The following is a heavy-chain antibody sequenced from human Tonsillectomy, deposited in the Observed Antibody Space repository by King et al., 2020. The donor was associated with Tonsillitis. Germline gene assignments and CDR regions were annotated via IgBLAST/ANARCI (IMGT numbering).Heavy chain of an antibody. J-gene: IGHJ4*01. CDR1: GFSFSNSW. CDR2: INSDGSST. D-gene: IGHD3-10*01. V-gene: IGHV3-74*01. CDR3: ARDLYYKPDY. Sequence: VQLVESGGDLVQPGGSLRLSCVASGFSFSNSWMHWVRQAPGKGLVWVSLINSDGSSTTYADSVKGRFTISRDNAKNTAYQRMSSLDADDTAVYYCARDLYYKPDYWGHGTLVTVSS.